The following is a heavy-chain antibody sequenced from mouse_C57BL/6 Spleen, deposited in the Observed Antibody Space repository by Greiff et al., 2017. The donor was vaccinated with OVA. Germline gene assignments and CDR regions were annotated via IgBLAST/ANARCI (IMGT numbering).Heavy chain of an antibody. D-gene: IGHD4-1*01. CDR3: AREVNWDFDY. CDR2: INPNNGGT. Sequence: VQLQQSGPELVKPGASVKISCKASGYTFTDYYMNWVKQSHGKSLEWIGDINPNNGGTSYNQKFKGKATLTVDKSSSTAYMELRSLTSEDSAVYYCAREVNWDFDYWGQGTTLTVSS. V-gene: IGHV1-26*01. CDR1: GYTFTDYY. J-gene: IGHJ2*01.